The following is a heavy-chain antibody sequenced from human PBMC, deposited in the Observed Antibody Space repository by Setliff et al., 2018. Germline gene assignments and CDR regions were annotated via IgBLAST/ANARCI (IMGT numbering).Heavy chain of an antibody. D-gene: IGHD5-12*01. Sequence: GGSLRLSCAASGFTFSNAWMRWVRQAPGKGLEWVGHIKSTPDGGATDYIAPVKGRFTISREDPQQRLYMQMNSLKTEDTGVYYCATEISAGYGRIVGYWSQGILVTVSS. CDR1: GFTFSNAW. CDR3: ATEISAGYGRIVGY. V-gene: IGHV3-15*01. CDR2: IKSTPDGGAT. J-gene: IGHJ4*02.